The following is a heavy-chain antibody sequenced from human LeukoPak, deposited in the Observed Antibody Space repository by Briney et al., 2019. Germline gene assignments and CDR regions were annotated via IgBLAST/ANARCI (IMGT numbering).Heavy chain of an antibody. V-gene: IGHV3-30*02. J-gene: IGHJ6*03. D-gene: IGHD3-10*01. CDR2: IRYDGGNK. CDR3: ARCPQQRRMVRGAPGFYYYYYYMDV. Sequence: GGSLRLSCAASGFTFSSYGMHWVRQAPGKGLEWVAFIRYDGGNKYYADSVKGRFTISRDNSKNTLYLQMNSLRAEDTAVYYCARCPQQRRMVRGAPGFYYYYYYMDVWGKGTTVTVSS. CDR1: GFTFSSYG.